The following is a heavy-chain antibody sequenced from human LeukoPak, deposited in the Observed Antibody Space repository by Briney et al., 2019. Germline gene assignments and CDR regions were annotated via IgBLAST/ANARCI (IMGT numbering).Heavy chain of an antibody. CDR3: VKDLLGYCSSTSCYATGPFDY. CDR1: GFSFSNYA. J-gene: IGHJ4*02. D-gene: IGHD2-2*01. CDR2: IIVNGGHT. Sequence: GRSLRLSCSASGFSFSNYAMHWVRQAPGKGLEYVSAIIVNGGHTYYANSVQGRFTISRDDSKNTLYLQMSSLRAEDTALYYCVKDLLGYCSSTSCYATGPFDYWGQGTLVTVSS. V-gene: IGHV3-64D*09.